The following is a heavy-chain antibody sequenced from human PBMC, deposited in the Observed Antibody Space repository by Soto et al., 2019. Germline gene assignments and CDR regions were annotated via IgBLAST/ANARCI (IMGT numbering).Heavy chain of an antibody. CDR2: VFHTGRT. J-gene: IGHJ4*02. V-gene: IGHV4-59*01. D-gene: IGHD6-19*01. Sequence: QVQLQESGPGLVKPSETLSLTCTISNGSIGIYFWGWIRQPPGKGLEWIGFVFHTGRTSYVPSLESRVTIAMDTSKNQFSLSLKSVTPADTAVYFCARCNSGWYDIDYWGRGALVTVSP. CDR3: ARCNSGWYDIDY. CDR1: NGSIGIYF.